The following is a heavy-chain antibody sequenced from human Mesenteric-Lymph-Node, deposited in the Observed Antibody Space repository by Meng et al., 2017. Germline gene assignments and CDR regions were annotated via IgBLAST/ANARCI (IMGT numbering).Heavy chain of an antibody. CDR2: INTDSGGT. Sequence: ASVKVSCKASGYTFTGHYFHWVRQSPGEGLEWMGRINTDSGGTYYAQKFQGRVTMTRDTSISTVYMEVSRLTSDDTAVYYCARDVANWFDPWGQGTLVTGSS. J-gene: IGHJ5*02. CDR1: GYTFTGHY. V-gene: IGHV1-2*06. CDR3: ARDVANWFDP.